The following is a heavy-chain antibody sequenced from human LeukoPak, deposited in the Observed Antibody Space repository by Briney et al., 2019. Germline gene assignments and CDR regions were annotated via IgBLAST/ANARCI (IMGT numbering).Heavy chain of an antibody. V-gene: IGHV1-18*01. CDR1: GYTFTSYG. D-gene: IGHD5-18*01. Sequence: ASVKVSCKASGYTFTSYGISWVRQAPGQGLEWMGWISAYNGNTNYAQKLQGRVTMTTDTSTSTAYMELRSLRSDDTAAYYCAVNRGYSYGSPFDYWGQGTLVTVSS. CDR2: ISAYNGNT. J-gene: IGHJ4*02. CDR3: AVNRGYSYGSPFDY.